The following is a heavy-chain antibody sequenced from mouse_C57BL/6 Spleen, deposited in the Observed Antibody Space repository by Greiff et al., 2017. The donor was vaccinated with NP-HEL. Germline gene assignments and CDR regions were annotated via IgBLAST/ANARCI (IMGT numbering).Heavy chain of an antibody. CDR1: GFTFSSYA. D-gene: IGHD1-1*01. J-gene: IGHJ3*01. V-gene: IGHV5-9-1*02. Sequence: DVMLVESGEGLVKPGGSLKLSCAASGFTFSSYAMSWVRQTPEKRLEWVAYISSGGDYIYYADTVKGRFTISRDNARNTLYLQMSSLKSEDTAMYYCTRDYYYGTWFAYWGQGTLVTVSA. CDR2: ISSGGDYI. CDR3: TRDYYYGTWFAY.